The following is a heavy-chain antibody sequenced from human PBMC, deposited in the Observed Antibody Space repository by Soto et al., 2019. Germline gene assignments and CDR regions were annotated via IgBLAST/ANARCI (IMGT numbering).Heavy chain of an antibody. V-gene: IGHV1-3*01. J-gene: IGHJ6*02. D-gene: IGHD2-2*01. CDR1: GYTFTSYA. Sequence: ASVKVSCKASGYTFTSYAMHWVRQAPGQRLEWMGWINAGNGNTKYSQKFQGRVTITRDTSASTAYMELSSLRSEDTAVYYCARDKEGVPAAMYGYYYGMDVWGQGTTVTVSS. CDR3: ARDKEGVPAAMYGYYYGMDV. CDR2: INAGNGNT.